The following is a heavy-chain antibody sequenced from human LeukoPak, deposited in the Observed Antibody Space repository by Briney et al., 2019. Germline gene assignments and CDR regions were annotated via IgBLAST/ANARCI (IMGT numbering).Heavy chain of an antibody. D-gene: IGHD6-6*01. CDR1: GFSPRTRGMR. CDR3: ARTQAARRGDYYYYYMDV. J-gene: IGHJ6*03. CDR2: IDWDDDK. Sequence: SGPALVKPTQTLTLTCTFSGFSPRTRGMRVSWIRRPPGKALEWLARIDWDDDKFYSTSLQTRLTLSKDTSKNQVVLTMTNMDPVDTATYYCARTQAARRGDYYYYYMDVWGKKTTVTVPS. V-gene: IGHV2-70*04.